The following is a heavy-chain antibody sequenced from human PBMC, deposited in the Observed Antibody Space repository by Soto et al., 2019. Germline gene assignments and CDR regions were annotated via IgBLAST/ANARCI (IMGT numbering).Heavy chain of an antibody. CDR1: GFTFSSHW. Sequence: GGSLRLSCAASGFTFSSHWMSWVRQAPGKGLEWLTSIKQDGSEKHYVDSVKGRFTISRDNAKNSLYLQMNSLRVEDTAVYYCARVYYDYIWGSYPLVYWGQGTLVTVSS. V-gene: IGHV3-7*01. CDR3: ARVYYDYIWGSYPLVY. D-gene: IGHD3-16*02. J-gene: IGHJ4*02. CDR2: IKQDGSEK.